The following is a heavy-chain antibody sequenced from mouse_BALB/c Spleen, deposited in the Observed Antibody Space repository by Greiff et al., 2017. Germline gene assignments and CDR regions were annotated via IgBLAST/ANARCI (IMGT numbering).Heavy chain of an antibody. CDR1: GYTFTDYY. CDR3: ARKTNYRYDAFAY. CDR2: IYPGSGNT. J-gene: IGHJ3*01. D-gene: IGHD2-14*01. V-gene: IGHV1-77*01. Sequence: VMLVESGAELARPGASVKLSCKASGYTFTDYYINWVKQRTGQGLEWIGEIYPGSGNTYYNEKFKGKATLTADKSSSTAYMQLSSLTSEDSAVYFCARKTNYRYDAFAYWGQGTLVTVSA.